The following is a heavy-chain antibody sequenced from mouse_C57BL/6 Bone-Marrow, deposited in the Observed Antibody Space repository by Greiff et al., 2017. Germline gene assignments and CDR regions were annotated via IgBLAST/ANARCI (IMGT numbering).Heavy chain of an antibody. V-gene: IGHV1-81*01. CDR2: IYPRSGNT. D-gene: IGHD2-4*01. J-gene: IGHJ4*01. CDR1: GYTFTSYG. CDR3: ARSDDYDDGHYAIDY. Sequence: QVQLQQSGAELARPGASVKLSCKASGYTFTSYGISWVKQRTGQGLEWIGEIYPRSGNTYYNEKFKGKATLTADKSSSTAYMELRSLTSEDSAVYFCARSDDYDDGHYAIDYWGQGTSVTVSS.